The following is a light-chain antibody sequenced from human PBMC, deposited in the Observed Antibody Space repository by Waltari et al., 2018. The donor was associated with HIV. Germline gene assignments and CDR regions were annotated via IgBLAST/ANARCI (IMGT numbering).Light chain of an antibody. CDR3: QYFTSTPTYT. J-gene: IGKJ2*01. V-gene: IGKV3-20*01. Sequence: EIVFTQSPVTLSPSPGERVSLPCRANQTVNNNFLTGYQQKPGHAPSPVIYVASNRSTDIPDRFSGFGSGTDFTLFISTLDPDDSALYFCQYFTSTPTYTFGQGTKLEIK. CDR2: VAS. CDR1: QTVNNNF.